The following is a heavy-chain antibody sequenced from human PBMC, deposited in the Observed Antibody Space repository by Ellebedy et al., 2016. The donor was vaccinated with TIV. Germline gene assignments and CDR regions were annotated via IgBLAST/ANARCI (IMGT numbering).Heavy chain of an antibody. J-gene: IGHJ4*02. CDR1: GFTFSSYG. Sequence: GESLKISXAASGFTFSSYGMHWVRQAPGKGLEWVSAISGSGGSTYYADSVKGRFTISRDNAKNSLYLQMNSLRAEDTAVYYCARGGGYSGYDPRVFFDYWGQGTLVTVSS. CDR2: ISGSGGST. D-gene: IGHD5-12*01. CDR3: ARGGGYSGYDPRVFFDY. V-gene: IGHV3-23*01.